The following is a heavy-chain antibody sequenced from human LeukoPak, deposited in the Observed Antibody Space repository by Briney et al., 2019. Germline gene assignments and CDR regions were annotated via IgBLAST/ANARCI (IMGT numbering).Heavy chain of an antibody. CDR1: GYTFTSYY. Sequence: ASVKVSCKASGYTFTSYYMHWVRQAPGQGLEWMGWISAYNGNTNYAEKLRGRVTMTTDTSTTTAYMELRSLRSDDTAVYYCARDITEMASITALDYWGQGTLVTVYS. V-gene: IGHV1-18*04. CDR3: ARDITEMASITALDY. D-gene: IGHD5-24*01. CDR2: ISAYNGNT. J-gene: IGHJ4*02.